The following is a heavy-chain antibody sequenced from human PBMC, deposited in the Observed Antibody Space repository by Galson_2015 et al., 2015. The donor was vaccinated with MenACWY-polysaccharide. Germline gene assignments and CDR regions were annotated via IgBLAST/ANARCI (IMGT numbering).Heavy chain of an antibody. V-gene: IGHV3-30-3*01. Sequence: SLRLSCAASGFTFSSYAMHWVRQAPGKGLEWVAVISYDGSNKYYADSVKGRFTISRDNSKNTLYLQMNSLRAEDTAVYYYARDSLYCSSTSCYFNYYYGMDVWGQGTTVTVSS. CDR3: ARDSLYCSSTSCYFNYYYGMDV. CDR1: GFTFSSYA. D-gene: IGHD2-2*01. J-gene: IGHJ6*02. CDR2: ISYDGSNK.